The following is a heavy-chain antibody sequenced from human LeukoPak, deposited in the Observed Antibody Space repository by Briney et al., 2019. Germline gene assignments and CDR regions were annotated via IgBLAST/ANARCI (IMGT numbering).Heavy chain of an antibody. D-gene: IGHD1-20*01. CDR3: AKDLSPGITGTTGY. Sequence: PGGSLRLSCAASGFTFSSYAMSWVRQAPGKGLEWVSAISGSGGSTYYADSVKGRFTISRDNSKNTLYLQMNSLRAEDTAVYYCAKDLSPGITGTTGYWGQGTLVTVSS. V-gene: IGHV3-23*01. CDR2: ISGSGGST. CDR1: GFTFSSYA. J-gene: IGHJ4*02.